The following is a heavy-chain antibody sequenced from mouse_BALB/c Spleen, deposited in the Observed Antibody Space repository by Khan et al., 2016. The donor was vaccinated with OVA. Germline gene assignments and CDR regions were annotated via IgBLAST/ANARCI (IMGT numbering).Heavy chain of an antibody. CDR2: INPTSGYT. Sequence: QVRLQQSGAELAKPGASVKMSCKASGYTFTTYWMHWVKQRPGQGLEWIGYINPTSGYTDYNDKFKDRATLSADKSSSTTYMQLISLTSGDSAVYYCTRDRIDYWGQGTTLTVSS. J-gene: IGHJ2*01. CDR3: TRDRIDY. CDR1: GYTFTTYW. V-gene: IGHV1-7*01.